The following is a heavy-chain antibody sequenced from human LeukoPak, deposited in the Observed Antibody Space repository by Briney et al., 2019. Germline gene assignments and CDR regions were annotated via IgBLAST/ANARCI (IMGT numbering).Heavy chain of an antibody. CDR2: ISAYNGNT. Sequence: ASVKVSCKASGYTFTSYGISWVRQAPGQGLEWMGWISAYNGNTNYAQKLQGRVTMTTDTSTSTAYMELRSLRSDDTAVYYCARAYTAMVTGNWFDPWGQGTLVTVSS. J-gene: IGHJ5*02. V-gene: IGHV1-18*01. D-gene: IGHD5-18*01. CDR3: ARAYTAMVTGNWFDP. CDR1: GYTFTSYG.